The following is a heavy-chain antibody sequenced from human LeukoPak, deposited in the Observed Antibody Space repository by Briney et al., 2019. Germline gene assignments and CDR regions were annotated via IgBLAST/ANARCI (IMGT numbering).Heavy chain of an antibody. Sequence: GGSLRLSCAASGFTFSNYWMTWVRQAPGKGLEWVANIKPDESEKYYVGSVKGRFTISRDNAKDSLYLQMNSLRAEDTAVYYCAKWGPYDILTGRINWGQGTLVTVSS. J-gene: IGHJ4*02. CDR3: AKWGPYDILTGRIN. V-gene: IGHV3-7*03. D-gene: IGHD3-9*01. CDR2: IKPDESEK. CDR1: GFTFSNYW.